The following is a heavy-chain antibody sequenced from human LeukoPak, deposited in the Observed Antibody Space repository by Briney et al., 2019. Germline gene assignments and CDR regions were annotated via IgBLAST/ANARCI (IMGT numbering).Heavy chain of an antibody. CDR1: GGPFSGYY. CDR3: ARAPRKHSSSWYGGLDY. Sequence: SETLSLTCAVYGGPFSGYYWSWIRQPPGKGLEWIGEINHSGSTNYNPSLKSRVTISVDTSKNQFSLKLSSVTAADTAVYYCARAPRKHSSSWYGGLDYWGQGTLVTVSS. D-gene: IGHD6-13*01. CDR2: INHSGST. J-gene: IGHJ4*02. V-gene: IGHV4-34*01.